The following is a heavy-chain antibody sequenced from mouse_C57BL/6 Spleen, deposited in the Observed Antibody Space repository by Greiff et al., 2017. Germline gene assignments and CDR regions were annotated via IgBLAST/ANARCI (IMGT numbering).Heavy chain of an antibody. Sequence: VQLVESGAELVRPGTSVKVSCKASGYAFTNYLIEWVKQRPGQGLEWIGVINPGSGGTNNNEKFKGKATLTAHKSSTTAYMQLSSLTSEDSAVYFCARGGYDGDYWGQGTTRTVAS. CDR3: ARGGYDGDY. V-gene: IGHV1-54*01. D-gene: IGHD2-2*01. CDR2: INPGSGGT. CDR1: GYAFTNYL. J-gene: IGHJ2*01.